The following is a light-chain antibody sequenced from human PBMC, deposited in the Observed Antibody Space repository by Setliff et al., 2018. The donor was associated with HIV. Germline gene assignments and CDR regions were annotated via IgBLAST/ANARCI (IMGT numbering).Light chain of an antibody. CDR3: SSYTSRNTYV. Sequence: QSVLTQPASVSGSPGQSITISCTGASSDFGGYNYVSWYEQHPGKAPKLMIYYVSKRPSGVSNRFSGSKSGNTASLTISGLQAEDEADYYCSSYTSRNTYVFGTGTKVTV. V-gene: IGLV2-14*03. CDR1: SSDFGGYNY. J-gene: IGLJ1*01. CDR2: YVS.